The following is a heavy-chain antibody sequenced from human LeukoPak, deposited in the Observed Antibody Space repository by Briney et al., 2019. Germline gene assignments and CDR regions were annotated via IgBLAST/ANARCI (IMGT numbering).Heavy chain of an antibody. Sequence: SVKVSCKASGGTFSSYAISWVRQAPGQGLEWMGGIIPIFGTANYAQKFQGRVTITTDESTSTAYMELSSLRSEDTAVYYCARDLGAAAAGTNYWGQGTLVTASS. J-gene: IGHJ4*02. CDR1: GGTFSSYA. D-gene: IGHD6-13*01. V-gene: IGHV1-69*05. CDR2: IIPIFGTA. CDR3: ARDLGAAAAGTNY.